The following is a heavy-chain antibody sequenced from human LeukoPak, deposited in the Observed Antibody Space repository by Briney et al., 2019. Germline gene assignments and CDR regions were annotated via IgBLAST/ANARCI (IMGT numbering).Heavy chain of an antibody. Sequence: SETLSLTCTVSGGSISSSSYYWGWIRQPPGKGLEWIGSIYYSGSTYYNPSLKSRVTISVDTSKNQFSLKLSSVTAADTAVYYCARLHYYGSGVDYWGQGTLVTVSS. D-gene: IGHD3-10*01. V-gene: IGHV4-39*07. J-gene: IGHJ4*02. CDR2: IYYSGST. CDR1: GGSISSSSYY. CDR3: ARLHYYGSGVDY.